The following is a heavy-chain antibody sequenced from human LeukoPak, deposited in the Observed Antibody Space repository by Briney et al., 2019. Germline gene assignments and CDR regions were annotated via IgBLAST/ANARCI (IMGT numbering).Heavy chain of an antibody. CDR3: ARDSAKYYFDY. J-gene: IGHJ4*02. V-gene: IGHV4-31*11. Sequence: SSETLSLTCAVYGGSFSGYYWSWIRQHPGKGLEWIGYIYYSGSTYYNPSLKSRVTISVDTSKNQFSLKLSSVTAADTAVYYCARDSAKYYFDYWGQGTLVTVSS. CDR1: GGSFSGYY. CDR2: IYYSGST.